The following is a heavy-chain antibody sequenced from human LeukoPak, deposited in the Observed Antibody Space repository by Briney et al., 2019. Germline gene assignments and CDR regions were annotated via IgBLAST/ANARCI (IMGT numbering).Heavy chain of an antibody. CDR3: AKDQTMITFGGVIVE. D-gene: IGHD3-16*02. CDR2: ISGSGGST. V-gene: IGHV3-23*01. Sequence: PGGSLRLSCAASGFTFSSYAMSWVRQAPGRGLEWVSAISGSGGSTYYADSVKGRFTISRDNSKNTLYLQMNSLRAEDTAVYYCAKDQTMITFGGVIVEWGQGTLVTVSS. J-gene: IGHJ4*02. CDR1: GFTFSSYA.